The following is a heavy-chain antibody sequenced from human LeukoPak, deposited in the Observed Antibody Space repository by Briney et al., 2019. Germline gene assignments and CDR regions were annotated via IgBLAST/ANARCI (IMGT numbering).Heavy chain of an antibody. V-gene: IGHV4-4*07. CDR3: ARLVGSSWYREVLRGRDY. D-gene: IGHD6-13*01. CDR1: GDSISSYY. J-gene: IGHJ4*02. Sequence: PSETLSLTCTVSGDSISSYYWSWIRQPAGKGLQWIGRIYTSGGTNYNPSLKSRVTMSVDTSKNQLSLKLTSVTAADTAVYYCARLVGSSWYREVLRGRDYWGQGTLVTVSS. CDR2: IYTSGGT.